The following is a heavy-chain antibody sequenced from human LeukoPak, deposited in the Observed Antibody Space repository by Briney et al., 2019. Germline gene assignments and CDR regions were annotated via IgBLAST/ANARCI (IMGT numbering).Heavy chain of an antibody. V-gene: IGHV4-30-2*01. J-gene: IGHJ3*02. CDR1: GGSISSGGYS. CDR3: ARAGYVWGSYRYTTPAFDI. Sequence: NPSQTLSLTCAVSGGSISSGGYSWSWIRQPPGKGLEWIGYIYHSGSTYYNPSLESRVTISVDRSKNQFSLKLSSVTAADTAVYYCARAGYVWGSYRYTTPAFDIWGQGTMVTVSS. CDR2: IYHSGST. D-gene: IGHD3-16*02.